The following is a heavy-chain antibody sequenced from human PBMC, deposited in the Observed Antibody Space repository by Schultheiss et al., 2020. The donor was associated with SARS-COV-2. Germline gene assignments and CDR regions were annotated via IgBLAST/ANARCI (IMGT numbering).Heavy chain of an antibody. CDR1: GYIFTSYG. J-gene: IGHJ6*02. Sequence: ASVKVSCEASGYIFTSYGISWVRQAPGQGLEWMGWISPYNGNTNYAQKLQGRVTMTTDTSTSTAYMELRSLRSDDTAVYYCARDQAYYDFWSGYYSSGMDVWGQGTTVTVSS. D-gene: IGHD3-3*01. CDR2: ISPYNGNT. CDR3: ARDQAYYDFWSGYYSSGMDV. V-gene: IGHV1-18*01.